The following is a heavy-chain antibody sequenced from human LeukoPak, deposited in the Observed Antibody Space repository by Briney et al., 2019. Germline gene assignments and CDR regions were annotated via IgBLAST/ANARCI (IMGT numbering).Heavy chain of an antibody. CDR1: GYTFTSYG. J-gene: IGHJ4*02. V-gene: IGHV1-18*04. Sequence: ASVKVSCKASGYTFTSYGISWVRQAPGQGLEWMGWISAYNGNTNYAQKLQGRVAMTTDTSTSTAYMELRSLRSDDTAVYSCARDIHALRYFDWLSPFDYWGQGTLVTVSS. CDR3: ARDIHALRYFDWLSPFDY. CDR2: ISAYNGNT. D-gene: IGHD3-9*01.